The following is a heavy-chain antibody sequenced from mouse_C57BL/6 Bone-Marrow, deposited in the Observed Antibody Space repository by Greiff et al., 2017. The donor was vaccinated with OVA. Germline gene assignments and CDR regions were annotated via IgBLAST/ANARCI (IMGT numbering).Heavy chain of an antibody. CDR2: IDPSDSYT. CDR1: GYTFTSYW. V-gene: IGHV1-69*01. CDR3: AAYYYYGSSRDYFDY. Sequence: QVHVKQPGAELVMPGASVKLSCKASGYTFTSYWMHWVKQRPGQGLEWIGEIDPSDSYTNYNQKFKGKSTLTVDKSSSTAYMQLSSLTSEDSAVYYCAAYYYYGSSRDYFDYWGQGTTLTVSS. D-gene: IGHD1-1*01. J-gene: IGHJ2*01.